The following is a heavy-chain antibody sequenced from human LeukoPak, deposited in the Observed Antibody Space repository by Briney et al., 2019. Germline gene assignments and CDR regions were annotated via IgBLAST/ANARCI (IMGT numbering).Heavy chain of an antibody. J-gene: IGHJ4*02. CDR1: GFTFSRNA. CDR3: AKEYSSSWYYFDY. D-gene: IGHD6-13*01. CDR2: ISGSGAST. Sequence: PGGSLRLSCAASGFTFSRNAMSCVRQAPGEGLEWDSAISGSGASTYYADSVKGRFTISRDNSKNTLYLQMNSLRAEDTAVYYCAKEYSSSWYYFDYWGQGTLVTVSS. V-gene: IGHV3-23*01.